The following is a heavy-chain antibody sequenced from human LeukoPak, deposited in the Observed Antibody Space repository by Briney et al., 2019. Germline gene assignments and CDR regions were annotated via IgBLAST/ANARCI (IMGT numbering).Heavy chain of an antibody. V-gene: IGHV1-46*01. Sequence: GASVKVSCKASGYTFTSYYMHWVRQAPGQGLEWMGIINPSGGSTSYAQKLQGRVTMTTDTSTSTAYMELRSLRSDDTAVYYCARDVATMIVVVTDAFDIWGQGTMVTVSS. D-gene: IGHD3-22*01. CDR1: GYTFTSYY. CDR3: ARDVATMIVVVTDAFDI. J-gene: IGHJ3*02. CDR2: INPSGGST.